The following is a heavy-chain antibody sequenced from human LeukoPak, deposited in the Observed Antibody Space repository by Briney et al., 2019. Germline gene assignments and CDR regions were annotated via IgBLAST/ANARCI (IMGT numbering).Heavy chain of an antibody. D-gene: IGHD3-10*01. Sequence: GGSLRLSCAASGFTFSDHYMSWVRPAPGKGLEWVGFIRSRAYGATTEYAASVKGRFTISRDDSKRIAYLQMNSLKTEDTAVYYCSRADYYGSGSPISLDVWGKGTTVAVS. CDR3: SRADYYGSGSPISLDV. J-gene: IGHJ6*03. V-gene: IGHV3-49*04. CDR2: IRSRAYGATT. CDR1: GFTFSDHY.